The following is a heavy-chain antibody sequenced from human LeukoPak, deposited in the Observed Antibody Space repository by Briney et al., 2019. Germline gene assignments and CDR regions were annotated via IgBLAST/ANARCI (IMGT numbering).Heavy chain of an antibody. CDR2: IFYSGST. CDR1: GGSISSNTYS. Sequence: SETLSLTCTVSGGSISSNTYSWGWIRQPPGKGLEWIGSIFYSGSTYYNPSLRSRVNISVDTSKSQFSLNLSSVTAADTALYYCARTYYYHSGSYINDYMDVWGKGTTVTVSS. D-gene: IGHD3-10*01. CDR3: ARTYYYHSGSYINDYMDV. V-gene: IGHV4-39*01. J-gene: IGHJ6*03.